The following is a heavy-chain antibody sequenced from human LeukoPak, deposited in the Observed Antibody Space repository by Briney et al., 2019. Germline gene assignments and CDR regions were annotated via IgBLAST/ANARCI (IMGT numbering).Heavy chain of an antibody. CDR2: ISWNSGSI. CDR3: AKDAMGYSSGWSYYYYYYYMDV. V-gene: IGHV3-9*01. D-gene: IGHD6-19*01. J-gene: IGHJ6*03. CDR1: GFTFDDYA. Sequence: PGGSLRLSCAASGFTFDDYAMHWVRQAPGKGLEWVSGISWNSGSIGYADSVKGRFTISRDNAKNSLYLQMNSLRAEDTALYYCAKDAMGYSSGWSYYYYYYYMDVWGKGTTVTVSS.